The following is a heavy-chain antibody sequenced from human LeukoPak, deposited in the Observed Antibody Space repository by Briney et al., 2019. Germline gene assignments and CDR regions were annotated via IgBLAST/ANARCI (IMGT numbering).Heavy chain of an antibody. D-gene: IGHD3-3*01. CDR3: ARASGTHYDFWSGYYSYYYYYMDV. J-gene: IGHJ6*03. CDR1: GGSFSGYY. CDR2: INHSGST. V-gene: IGHV4-34*01. Sequence: SETLSLTCAVYGGSFSGYYWSWIRQPPGKGLEWIGEINHSGSTNYNPSLKSRVTISVDTSKNQFSLKLSSVTAADTAVYYCARASGTHYDFWSGYYSYYYYYMDVWGKGTTVTVSS.